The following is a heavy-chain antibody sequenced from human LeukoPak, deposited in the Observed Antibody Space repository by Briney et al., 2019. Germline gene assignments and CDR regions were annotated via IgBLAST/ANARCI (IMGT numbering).Heavy chain of an antibody. V-gene: IGHV3-30*19. Sequence: PGRSLRLSCAASGFSFSNYGMHWVRQAPGKGLEWVAVISYDGSNKYYADSVKGRFTISRDNSKNTLYLQMNSLRAEDTAVYYCARDLNYCSGGSCYGYYYGMDVWGQGTTVTVSS. D-gene: IGHD2-15*01. CDR2: ISYDGSNK. CDR3: ARDLNYCSGGSCYGYYYGMDV. J-gene: IGHJ6*02. CDR1: GFSFSNYG.